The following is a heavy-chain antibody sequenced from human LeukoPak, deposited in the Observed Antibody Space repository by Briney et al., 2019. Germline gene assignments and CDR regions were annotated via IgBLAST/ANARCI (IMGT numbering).Heavy chain of an antibody. CDR3: ASSRGDGYNLMTDWFDP. Sequence: GGSLRLSCAASGFTFSSYAMHWVRQAPGKGLEWVAVISYDGSNKYYADSVKGRFTISRDNSKNTLYLQMNSLRAEDTAVYYCASSRGDGYNLMTDWFDPWGQGTLVTVSS. J-gene: IGHJ5*02. CDR1: GFTFSSYA. V-gene: IGHV3-30-3*01. D-gene: IGHD5-24*01. CDR2: ISYDGSNK.